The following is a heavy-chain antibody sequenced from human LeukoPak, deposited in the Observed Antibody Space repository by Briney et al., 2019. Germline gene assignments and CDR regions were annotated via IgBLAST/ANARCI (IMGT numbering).Heavy chain of an antibody. CDR2: ISGSGGST. CDR3: AKDVYRGSGYYFYFDY. J-gene: IGHJ4*02. CDR1: GFTFSSYA. D-gene: IGHD3-22*01. V-gene: IGHV3-23*01. Sequence: GGSLRLSCAASGFTFSSYAMSWVRRAPGKGLEWVSAISGSGGSTYYADSVKGRFTISRDNSKNTLYLQMNSLRAEDTAVYYCAKDVYRGSGYYFYFDYWGQGTLVTVSS.